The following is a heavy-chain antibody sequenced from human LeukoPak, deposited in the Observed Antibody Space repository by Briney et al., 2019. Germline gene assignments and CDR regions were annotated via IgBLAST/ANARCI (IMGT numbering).Heavy chain of an antibody. V-gene: IGHV1-69*04. CDR1: GGTFSSYA. CDR3: ARSDSGYEADAFDI. CDR2: IIPILGIA. J-gene: IGHJ3*02. D-gene: IGHD5-12*01. Sequence: SVKVSCKASGGTFSSYAISWVRQAPGQGLEWMGRIIPILGIANYAQKFQGRVTITADKSTSTAYMELSSLRSEDTAVYYCARSDSGYEADAFDIWGQGTMVTVSS.